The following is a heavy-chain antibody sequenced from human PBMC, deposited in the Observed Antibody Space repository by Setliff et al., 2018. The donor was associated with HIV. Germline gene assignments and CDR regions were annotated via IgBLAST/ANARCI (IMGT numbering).Heavy chain of an antibody. CDR2: ISSSSSTI. CDR3: AKDPVRAHGGSGWYYFDS. J-gene: IGHJ4*02. Sequence: PGGSLRLSCAASGFTFSTYWMSWVRQAPGKGLEWVSYISSSSSTIYYADSVKGRFTISRDNSKNTLYLQMNNLRVEDTAIYYCAKDPVRAHGGSGWYYFDSWGQGTLVTVSS. CDR1: GFTFSTYW. D-gene: IGHD6-13*01. V-gene: IGHV3-48*01.